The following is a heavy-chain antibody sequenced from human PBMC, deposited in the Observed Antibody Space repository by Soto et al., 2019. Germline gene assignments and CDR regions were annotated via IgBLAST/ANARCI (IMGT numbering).Heavy chain of an antibody. V-gene: IGHV3-33*01. D-gene: IGHD2-21*01. CDR2: LRSDGTTK. CDR1: GFSFSRYA. J-gene: IGHJ4*02. Sequence: VELVESGGGVVQPGRSLTLSCVASGFSFSRYAMHWVRQAPGKGLEWVAGLRSDGTTKDNADSVEGRFTISRDNSKNTLYLQMDSLRAEDTAIYYCAREQRWLYLGFDYWGQGTLVTVSS. CDR3: AREQRWLYLGFDY.